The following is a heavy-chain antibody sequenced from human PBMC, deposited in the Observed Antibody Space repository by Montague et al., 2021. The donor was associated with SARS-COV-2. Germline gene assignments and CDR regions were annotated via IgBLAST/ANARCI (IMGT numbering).Heavy chain of an antibody. CDR1: GGSISSYY. J-gene: IGHJ6*02. Sequence: SETLSLTCTVSGGSISSYYWSWIRQPPGKGLEWIGYIYYSRSTNYNPSLKSRVTISVDTSTNQFSLKLSSVTAADTAVCYCARDVSYYDFWSGYDDGMDAWGQGATVTVS. CDR2: IYYSRST. CDR3: ARDVSYYDFWSGYDDGMDA. V-gene: IGHV4-59*01. D-gene: IGHD3-3*01.